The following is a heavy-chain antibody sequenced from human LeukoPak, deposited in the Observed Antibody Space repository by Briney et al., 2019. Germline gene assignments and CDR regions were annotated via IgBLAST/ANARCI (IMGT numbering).Heavy chain of an antibody. V-gene: IGHV4-4*07. CDR1: VDSSSNFY. Sequence: SETLSLICSFSVDSSSNFYWNWVRQPAGTGLEWIGRIFSRGIPNYSPSLKSRVTMSVDTSKNPFALKLTSVTAADSAVYYCARGREYGDFFDSWGQGILVTVSS. CDR2: IFSRGIP. D-gene: IGHD4-17*01. CDR3: ARGREYGDFFDS. J-gene: IGHJ4*02.